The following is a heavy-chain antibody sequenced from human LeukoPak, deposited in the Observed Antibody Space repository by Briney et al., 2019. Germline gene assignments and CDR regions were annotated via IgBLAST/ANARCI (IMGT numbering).Heavy chain of an antibody. D-gene: IGHD6-13*01. CDR1: GFSFSSYA. J-gene: IGHJ5*02. Sequence: RSGGSLRLSCAASGFSFSSYAMSWVRQAPGKGLEWVSAISGSGGSTYYADSVKGRFTISRDNAKNTLYLQMNSLRAEDTAVYYCARDVMAAAHNWFDPWGQGTLVTVSP. CDR2: ISGSGGST. CDR3: ARDVMAAAHNWFDP. V-gene: IGHV3-23*01.